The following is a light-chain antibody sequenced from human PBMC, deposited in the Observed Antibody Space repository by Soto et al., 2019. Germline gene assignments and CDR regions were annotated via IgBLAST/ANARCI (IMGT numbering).Light chain of an antibody. CDR3: CSYAGGASVV. CDR1: SSDIGRYNL. CDR2: EDI. Sequence: QSALTQPASVSGSSGQSITISCTGTSSDIGRYNLVSWYQQYPGKAPKLIIYEDIERPSGVSDRFSGSKSGNTASLTISGLQTEDEADYYCCSYAGGASVVFGGGTKVTVL. J-gene: IGLJ2*01. V-gene: IGLV2-23*01.